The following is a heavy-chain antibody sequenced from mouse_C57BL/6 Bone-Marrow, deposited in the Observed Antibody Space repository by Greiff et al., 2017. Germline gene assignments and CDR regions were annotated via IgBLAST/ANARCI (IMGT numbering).Heavy chain of an antibody. V-gene: IGHV5-16*01. CDR2: INYDGSST. D-gene: IGHD1-1*01. Sequence: EVHLVESEGGLVQPGSSMKLSCTASGFTFSDYYMAWVRQVPEKGLEWVANINYDGSSTYYLDSLKSRFIISSDNAKNILYLQMSSLKSEDTATYYCARDSHYGRGTYAMDYWGQGTSVTVSS. CDR1: GFTFSDYY. CDR3: ARDSHYGRGTYAMDY. J-gene: IGHJ4*01.